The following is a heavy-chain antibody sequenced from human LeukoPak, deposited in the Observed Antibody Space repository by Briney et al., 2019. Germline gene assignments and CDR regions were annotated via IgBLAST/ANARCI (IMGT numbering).Heavy chain of an antibody. J-gene: IGHJ6*03. CDR2: IYYSGST. CDR1: GGSISSSSYY. D-gene: IGHD3-3*01. Sequence: KPSETLSLTCTVSGGSISSSSYYWGWIRQPPGKGLEWIGGIYYSGSTYYNPSLKSRVTISVDTSKNQFSLKLSSVTAADTAVYYCARHVYDFWSGALNGYYYMDVWGKGTTVTVSS. V-gene: IGHV4-39*01. CDR3: ARHVYDFWSGALNGYYYMDV.